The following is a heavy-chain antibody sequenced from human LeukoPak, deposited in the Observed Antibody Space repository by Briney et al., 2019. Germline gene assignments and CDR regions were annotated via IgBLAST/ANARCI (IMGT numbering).Heavy chain of an antibody. CDR2: ISSSSSYI. J-gene: IGHJ4*02. CDR3: ARGGPAARGMSNFDN. CDR1: GFTFSSYS. V-gene: IGHV3-21*01. D-gene: IGHD2-2*01. Sequence: GGSLRPSCAASGFTFSSYSMNWVRQAPGKGLEWVSSISSSSSYIYYADSVKGRFTISRDNAKNSLYLQMNSLRAEDTALYYCARGGPAARGMSNFDNWGQGTLVTVSS.